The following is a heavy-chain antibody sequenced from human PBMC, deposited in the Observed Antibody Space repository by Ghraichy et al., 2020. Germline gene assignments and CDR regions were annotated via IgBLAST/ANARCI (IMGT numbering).Heavy chain of an antibody. Sequence: SETLSLTCVVSGDSISSSDWWSWVRQPPGKGLEWIGEIYHSGSTKYNPSLKSRVTITGDKSKNQFSLKVRSVTAADTAVYYCARVRAKQEVVGYYYYGMDVWGQGTTVTVSS. D-gene: IGHD6-13*01. CDR2: IYHSGST. CDR1: GDSISSSDW. V-gene: IGHV4-4*02. CDR3: ARVRAKQEVVGYYYYGMDV. J-gene: IGHJ6*02.